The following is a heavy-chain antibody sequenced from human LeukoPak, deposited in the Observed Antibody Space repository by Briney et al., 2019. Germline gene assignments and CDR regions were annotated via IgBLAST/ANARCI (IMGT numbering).Heavy chain of an antibody. CDR1: GFTFSSYG. J-gene: IGHJ4*02. CDR3: ARAPGYSSGYFDY. V-gene: IGHV3-30*02. D-gene: IGHD6-19*01. Sequence: PGGSLRLSCAASGFTFSSYGMHWVRQAPGKGLEWVAFIRYDGSNKYYADSVKGRFTISRDNSKNTLYLQMNSLRAEDTAVYYCARAPGYSSGYFDYWGQGTLVTVSS. CDR2: IRYDGSNK.